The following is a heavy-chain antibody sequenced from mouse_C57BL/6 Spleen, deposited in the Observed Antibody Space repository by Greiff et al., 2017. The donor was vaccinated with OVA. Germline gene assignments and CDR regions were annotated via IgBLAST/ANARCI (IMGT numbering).Heavy chain of an antibody. CDR1: GYTFTSYW. CDR2: IDPNSGGT. D-gene: IGHD2-4*01. Sequence: QVQLKQPGAELVKPGASVKLSCKASGYTFTSYWMHWVKQRPGRGLEWIGRIDPNSGGTKYNEKFKSKATLTVDKPSSTAYMQLSSLTSEESAVYYCARSGDDCDVRYFDVWGTGTTVTVSS. CDR3: ARSGDDCDVRYFDV. J-gene: IGHJ1*03. V-gene: IGHV1-72*01.